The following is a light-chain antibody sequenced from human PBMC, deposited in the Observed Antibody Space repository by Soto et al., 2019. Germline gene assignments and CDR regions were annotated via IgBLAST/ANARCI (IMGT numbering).Light chain of an antibody. CDR3: ATWDDSLNARWV. CDR2: NNN. CDR1: RSNIGNNA. V-gene: IGLV1-44*01. Sequence: QSVLTQPPSASGTPGQRVTISCSGSRSNIGNNAVSCYQHLPGTAPKLLIYNNNQRPSRVPDRFSGSKSGTSASLAISGLQSEDDADYYCATWDDSLNARWVFGGGTKLTVL. J-gene: IGLJ3*02.